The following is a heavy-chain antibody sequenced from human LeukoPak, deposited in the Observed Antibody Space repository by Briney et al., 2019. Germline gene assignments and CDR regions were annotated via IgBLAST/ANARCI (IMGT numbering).Heavy chain of an antibody. CDR2: INHSGST. J-gene: IGHJ2*01. CDR3: ARGTGETYWYFDL. D-gene: IGHD1-1*01. Sequence: SETLSLTCAVYGGSFSGYYWSWIRQPPGKGLEWIGEINHSGSTNYNPSLKSRVTISVDRSKNQFSLKLSSVTAADTAVYYCARGTGETYWYFDLWGRGTLVTVSS. CDR1: GGSFSGYY. V-gene: IGHV4-34*01.